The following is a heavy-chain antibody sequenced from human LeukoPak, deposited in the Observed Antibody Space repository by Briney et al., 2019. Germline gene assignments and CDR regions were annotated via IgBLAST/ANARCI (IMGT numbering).Heavy chain of an antibody. CDR1: GFTFSSYG. Sequence: GGSLRLSCAASGFTFSSYGMHWVRQAPGKGLEWVAVISYDGSNKYYADSVKGRFTISRDNSKNTLYLQMNSLRAEDTAVYYCARDWWLQPRSYFDYWGQGTLVTVSS. D-gene: IGHD5-24*01. CDR2: ISYDGSNK. CDR3: ARDWWLQPRSYFDY. J-gene: IGHJ4*02. V-gene: IGHV3-30*03.